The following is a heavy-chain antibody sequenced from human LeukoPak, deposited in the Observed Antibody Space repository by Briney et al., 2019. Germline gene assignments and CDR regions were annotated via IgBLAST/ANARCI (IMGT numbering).Heavy chain of an antibody. J-gene: IGHJ5*02. V-gene: IGHV3-11*04. Sequence: GGSLRLSCAASGFTFSDYYMSWIRQAPGKGLEWVSYISSSGSTIYYADSVKGRFTISRDNAKNSLYLQMNSLRAEDTAVYYCARDHFTGSSWWDHWGQGTLVTVSS. D-gene: IGHD6-13*01. CDR1: GFTFSDYY. CDR3: ARDHFTGSSWWDH. CDR2: ISSSGSTI.